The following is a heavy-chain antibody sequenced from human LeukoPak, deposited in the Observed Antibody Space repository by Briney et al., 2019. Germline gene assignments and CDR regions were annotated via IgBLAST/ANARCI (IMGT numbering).Heavy chain of an antibody. V-gene: IGHV3-23*01. CDR1: GFTFSSYA. D-gene: IGHD3-3*01. Sequence: GGSLRLSCAASGFTFSSYAMSWVRQTPGKGLEWVSAIGGSGSDTSYTDSVKGRFTISRDNSKSTLYLQMNSLRAEDTAVYHCAKTLRDLEWLTGELDVWGQGTAVTVSS. CDR3: AKTLRDLEWLTGELDV. CDR2: IGGSGSDT. J-gene: IGHJ6*02.